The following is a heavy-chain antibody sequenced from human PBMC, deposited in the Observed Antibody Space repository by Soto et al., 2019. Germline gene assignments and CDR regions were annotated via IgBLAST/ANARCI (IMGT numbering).Heavy chain of an antibody. CDR1: GYTFTSYG. V-gene: IGHV1-18*01. CDR3: ARDAAVGLFDY. Sequence: QVQLVQSGAEVKKPGASVKVSCKASGYTFTSYGISWVRQAPGQGREWMGWISAHNGNTNHAQKLQGRVTMTTDTTTSTGGMELRSLRSDDTAVYYCARDAAVGLFDYWGQGTLVTVSS. D-gene: IGHD1-26*01. J-gene: IGHJ4*02. CDR2: ISAHNGNT.